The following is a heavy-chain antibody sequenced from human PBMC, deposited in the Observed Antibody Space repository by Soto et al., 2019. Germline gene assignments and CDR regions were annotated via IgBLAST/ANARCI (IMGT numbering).Heavy chain of an antibody. CDR2: IRSKANSYAT. J-gene: IGHJ4*02. CDR3: TSDWGLTPLFDY. D-gene: IGHD7-27*01. CDR1: GFTFSGAA. Sequence: GGSLRLSCAASGFTFSGAAMHWVRQASGKGLEWVGRIRSKANSYATAYAASVKGRFTISRDDSKNTAYLQMNSLKTEDTAVYYCTSDWGLTPLFDYWGQGTLVTVSS. V-gene: IGHV3-73*01.